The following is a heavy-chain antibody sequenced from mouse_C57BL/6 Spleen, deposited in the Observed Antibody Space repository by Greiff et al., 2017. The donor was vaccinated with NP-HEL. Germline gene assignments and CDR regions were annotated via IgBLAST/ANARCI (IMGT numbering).Heavy chain of an antibody. D-gene: IGHD1-1*01. V-gene: IGHV1-82*01. CDR1: GYAFSSSW. Sequence: QVQLQQSGPELVKPGASVKISCKASGYAFSSSWMNWVKQRPGKGLEWIGRIYPGAGDTNYNGKFKGKATLTEDKSSSTAYMHLSSLTSEDSAVYFCARGRVVATLYWYFDVWGTGTTVTVSS. J-gene: IGHJ1*03. CDR3: ARGRVVATLYWYFDV. CDR2: IYPGAGDT.